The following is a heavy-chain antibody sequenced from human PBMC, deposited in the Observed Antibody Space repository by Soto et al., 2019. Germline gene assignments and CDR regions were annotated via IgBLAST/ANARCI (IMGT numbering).Heavy chain of an antibody. V-gene: IGHV3-23*01. D-gene: IGHD5-12*01. Sequence: GGSLRLSCAASGFTFSTYAMTWVRQAPGKGLEWVSTINSSGARTYYADSVKGRFTISRDNSKNTLFLQVNSLRAEDAAVYYCAVDFGATGSYWGQGMLVTRLL. CDR3: AVDFGATGSY. CDR2: INSSGART. CDR1: GFTFSTYA. J-gene: IGHJ4*02.